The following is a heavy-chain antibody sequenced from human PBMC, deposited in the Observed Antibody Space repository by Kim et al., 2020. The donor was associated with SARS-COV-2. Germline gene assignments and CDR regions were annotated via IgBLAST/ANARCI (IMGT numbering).Heavy chain of an antibody. V-gene: IGHV3-73*01. CDR3: TASDGYRSYYYYGMDV. Sequence: GGSLRLSCAASGFTFSGSTMHWVRQASGKGLEWVGRIRNKANSYATAYAASVKGRFIISRDDSKDTAYLQMNSLKTEDTAVYYCTASDGYRSYYYYGMDVWGQGTTVTVSS. CDR1: GFTFSGST. CDR2: IRNKANSYAT. D-gene: IGHD5-12*01. J-gene: IGHJ6*02.